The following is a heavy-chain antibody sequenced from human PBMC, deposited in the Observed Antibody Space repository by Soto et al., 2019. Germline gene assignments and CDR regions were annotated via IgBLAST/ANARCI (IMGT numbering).Heavy chain of an antibody. V-gene: IGHV3-30*18. CDR3: AKDGQRGRAYYYYYYGMDV. D-gene: IGHD6-25*01. CDR2: ISYDGSNK. J-gene: IGHJ6*02. CDR1: GFTFSSYG. Sequence: VGSLRLSCAASGFTFSSYGMHWVRQAPGKGLEWVAVISYDGSNKYYADSVKGRFTISRDNSKNTLYLQMNSLRAEDTAVYYCAKDGQRGRAYYYYYYGMDVWGQGTTVTVSS.